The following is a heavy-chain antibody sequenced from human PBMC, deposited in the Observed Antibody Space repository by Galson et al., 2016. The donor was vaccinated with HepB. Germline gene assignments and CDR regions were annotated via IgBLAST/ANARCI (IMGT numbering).Heavy chain of an antibody. V-gene: IGHV1-24*01. J-gene: IGHJ6*03. CDR3: ATAQPLGGYRPIYYYYSYMDV. D-gene: IGHD3-22*01. CDR1: GYTLTELP. Sequence: SVKVSCKVSGYTLTELPMHWVRQAPGKGLEWMGGFDPEDGETIYAQKFQGRVTMTEDTSTDTAYMELRSLRYEDTAVYYCATAQPLGGYRPIYYYYSYMDVWGKGTTVTVSS. CDR2: FDPEDGET.